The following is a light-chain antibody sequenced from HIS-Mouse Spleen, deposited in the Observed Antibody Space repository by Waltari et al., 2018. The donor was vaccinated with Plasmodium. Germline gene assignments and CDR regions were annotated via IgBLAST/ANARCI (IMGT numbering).Light chain of an antibody. V-gene: IGLV2-11*01. Sequence: QSALTQPRSVSGSPGQSVTISCPGTISDVGGYYYVSWYQQHPGKAPKLMIYDVSKRPSGVPDRFSGSKSGNTASLTISGLQAEDEADYYCCSYAGSYTYVFGTGTKVTVL. CDR2: DVS. CDR1: ISDVGGYYY. J-gene: IGLJ1*01. CDR3: CSYAGSYTYV.